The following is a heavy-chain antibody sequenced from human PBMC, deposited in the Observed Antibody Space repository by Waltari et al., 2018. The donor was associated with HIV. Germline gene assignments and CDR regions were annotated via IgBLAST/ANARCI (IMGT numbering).Heavy chain of an antibody. CDR2: IYYSGST. D-gene: IGHD4-4*01. J-gene: IGHJ4*02. V-gene: IGHV4-39*07. CDR1: GGSISSSSYY. CDR3: ARLSLKGDYSNYSWR. Sequence: QLQLQESGPGLVKPSETLSLTCTVSGGSISSSSYYWGWIRQPPGKGLEWIGSIYYSGSTYYNPSLKSRVTISVDTSKNQFSLKLSSVTAADTAVYYCARLSLKGDYSNYSWRWGQGTLVTVSS.